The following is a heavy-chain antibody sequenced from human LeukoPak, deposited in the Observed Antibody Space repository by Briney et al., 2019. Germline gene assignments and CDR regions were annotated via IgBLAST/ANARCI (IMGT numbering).Heavy chain of an antibody. CDR1: GYIFTGYY. CDR3: ARDGRVVPAATAYNWFDP. Sequence: ASVKVSCKASGYIFTGYYMHWVRQAPGQGLEWMGWINPNSGGTNYAQKFQGWVTMTRDTSISTAYMELSRLRSDDTAVYYCARDGRVVPAATAYNWFDPWGQGTLVTVSS. CDR2: INPNSGGT. D-gene: IGHD2-2*01. J-gene: IGHJ5*02. V-gene: IGHV1-2*04.